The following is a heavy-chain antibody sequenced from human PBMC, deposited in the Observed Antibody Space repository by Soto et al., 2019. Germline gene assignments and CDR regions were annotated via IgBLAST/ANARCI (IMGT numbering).Heavy chain of an antibody. CDR3: AADPRYYDILTGYDYDYGMDV. CDR2: IVVGSGNT. V-gene: IGHV1-58*01. D-gene: IGHD3-9*01. J-gene: IGHJ6*02. CDR1: GFTFRSST. Sequence: SVKVSCKASGFTFRSSTVQWVRQTRGRRLGWMGWIVVGSGNTNYAQKFQERVSITGDMSTSTAYMELSSLRSEDTAVYYCAADPRYYDILTGYDYDYGMDVWGQGTTVTVSS.